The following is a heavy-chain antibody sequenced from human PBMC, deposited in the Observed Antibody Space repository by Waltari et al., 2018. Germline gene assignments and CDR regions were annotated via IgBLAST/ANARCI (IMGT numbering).Heavy chain of an antibody. Sequence: QDQSVHSGAEVKKPGSSVNVSCKPSGGAFSSYATSWVRLAHGQGLAWMGGIIPIFGTTNYAQKFQGRVTITADKSTSTAYMELSSLISEDTAVYYCARAGFDVVVVAAPHPGNYYYGMDVWGQGTTVTVSS. V-gene: IGHV1-69*13. CDR1: GGAFSSYA. J-gene: IGHJ6*02. D-gene: IGHD2-15*01. CDR3: ARAGFDVVVVAAPHPGNYYYGMDV. CDR2: IIPIFGTT.